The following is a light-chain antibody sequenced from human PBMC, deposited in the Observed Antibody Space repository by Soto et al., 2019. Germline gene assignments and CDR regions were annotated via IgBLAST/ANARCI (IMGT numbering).Light chain of an antibody. CDR2: EDN. V-gene: IGLV6-57*03. J-gene: IGLJ3*02. Sequence: FMLTQPHSVSESPGKTVTLSCTRSSGSIASNYVQWYQQRPGSAPTTVIYEDNQRPSGVPDRFSGSIDSSSNSASLTISGLKTEDEADYYCQSYDSSSNWVFGGGTKLTVL. CDR3: QSYDSSSNWV. CDR1: SGSIASNY.